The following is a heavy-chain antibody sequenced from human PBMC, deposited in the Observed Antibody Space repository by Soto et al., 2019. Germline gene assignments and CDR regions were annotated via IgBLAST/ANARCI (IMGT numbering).Heavy chain of an antibody. CDR3: ATGGAAAGSFFY. CDR2: IWRDGSNK. D-gene: IGHD6-13*01. Sequence: QVQLVESGGGVVQPGTSLRLSCAASGFTFSGYGMHWVRQAPGKGLEWVAVIWRDGSNKFYADSVKGRFTISRDNSKNTLYLQMNSLGVEDTAVYYCATGGAAAGSFFYWGQGSLVTVSS. J-gene: IGHJ4*02. CDR1: GFTFSGYG. V-gene: IGHV3-33*01.